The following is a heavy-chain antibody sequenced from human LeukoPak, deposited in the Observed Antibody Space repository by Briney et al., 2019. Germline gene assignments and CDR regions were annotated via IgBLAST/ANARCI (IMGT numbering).Heavy chain of an antibody. Sequence: PGGSLRLSCAASGLTVSSNYMSWVRQAPGKGLEWVSVIYSGGSTYYADSVKGRFTISRHHSKNTLYLQMNSLRAEDTAVYYCARIKNTAMVKIFDYWGQGTLVTVSS. V-gene: IGHV3-53*04. J-gene: IGHJ4*02. CDR1: GLTVSSNY. CDR2: IYSGGST. CDR3: ARIKNTAMVKIFDY. D-gene: IGHD5-18*01.